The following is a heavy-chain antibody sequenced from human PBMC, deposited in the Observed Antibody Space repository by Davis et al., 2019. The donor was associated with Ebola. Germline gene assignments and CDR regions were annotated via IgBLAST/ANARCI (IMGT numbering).Heavy chain of an antibody. CDR1: GGSFRGHY. CDR3: ARVLQQVVRLDP. D-gene: IGHD6-6*01. J-gene: IGHJ5*02. CDR2: INHSGST. Sequence: SQTLSLTCAVYGGSFRGHYWSWIRQPPGKGLEWIGEINHSGSTNYDPSLKSRVTISVDTSKNQFSLKVSSVTAADTAVYYCARVLQQVVRLDPWGQGTLVTVSS. V-gene: IGHV4-34*01.